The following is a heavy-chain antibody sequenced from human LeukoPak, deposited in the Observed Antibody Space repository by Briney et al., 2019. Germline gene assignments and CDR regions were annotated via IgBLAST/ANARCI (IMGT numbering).Heavy chain of an antibody. V-gene: IGHV3-7*01. CDR2: IKQDGSEK. J-gene: IGHJ4*02. D-gene: IGHD1-26*01. CDR1: GFTFSSYW. Sequence: PGESLRLSCAASGFTFSSYWMIWVRQAPGKGLEWVANIKQDGSEKYYVDSVKGRFTISRDNARNSLYLQMNSLRAEDTAVYYCAAGTYTSDFWGQGTLVTVSS. CDR3: AAGTYTSDF.